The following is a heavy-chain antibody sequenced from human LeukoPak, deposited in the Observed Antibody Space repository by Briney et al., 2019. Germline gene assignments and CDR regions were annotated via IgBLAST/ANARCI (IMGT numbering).Heavy chain of an antibody. D-gene: IGHD3-10*01. CDR2: ISYDGSNK. V-gene: IGHV3-30-3*01. CDR3: ARVLNPGWFGELLRY. CDR1: GFTFSSYA. J-gene: IGHJ4*02. Sequence: GGSLRLSCAASGFTFSSYAMHWVRQAPGKGLEWVAVISYDGSNKYYADSVKGRFTISRDNSKNTLYLQMNSLRAEDTAVYYCARVLNPGWFGELLRYWGQGTLVTVSS.